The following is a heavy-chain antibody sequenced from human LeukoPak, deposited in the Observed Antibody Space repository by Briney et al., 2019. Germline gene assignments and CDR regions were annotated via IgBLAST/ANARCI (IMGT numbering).Heavy chain of an antibody. CDR2: FDPEDGET. Sequence: ASVKVSCKVSGYTLTELSMHWVRQAPGKGLEWMGGFDPEDGETIYAQKFQGRVTMTEDTSTDTAYMELSSLRSEDTAVYYCATVSPDYYGSGSQTYYFDYWGQGTLVTVSS. CDR3: ATVSPDYYGSGSQTYYFDY. D-gene: IGHD3-10*01. J-gene: IGHJ4*02. V-gene: IGHV1-24*01. CDR1: GYTLTELS.